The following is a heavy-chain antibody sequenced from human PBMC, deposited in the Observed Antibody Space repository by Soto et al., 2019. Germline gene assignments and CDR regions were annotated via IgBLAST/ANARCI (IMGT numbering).Heavy chain of an antibody. D-gene: IGHD3-3*01. CDR1: GFTFSSYA. CDR3: AKPEEFLEWLSAFDI. J-gene: IGHJ3*02. Sequence: GGSLRLSCAASGFTFSSYAMSWVRQAPGKGLEWVSAISGSGGSTYYADSVKGRFTISRDNSRNTLYLQMNSLRAEDTAVYYCAKPEEFLEWLSAFDIWGQGTMVTVSS. V-gene: IGHV3-23*01. CDR2: ISGSGGST.